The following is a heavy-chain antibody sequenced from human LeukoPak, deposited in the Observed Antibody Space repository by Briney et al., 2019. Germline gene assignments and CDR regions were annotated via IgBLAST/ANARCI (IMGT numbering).Heavy chain of an antibody. V-gene: IGHV4-59*01. CDR1: GGSISSYY. CDR3: ARGQLRYFDWLAEPNDAFDI. CDR2: IYYSGST. J-gene: IGHJ3*02. Sequence: PSETPSLTCTVSGGSISSYYWSWIRQPPGKGLEWIGYIYYSGSTNYNPSLKSRVTISVDTSKNQFSLKLSSVTAADTAVYYCARGQLRYFDWLAEPNDAFDIWGQGTMVTVSS. D-gene: IGHD3-9*01.